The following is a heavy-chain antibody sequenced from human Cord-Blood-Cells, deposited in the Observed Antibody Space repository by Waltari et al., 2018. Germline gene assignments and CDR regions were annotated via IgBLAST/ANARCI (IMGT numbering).Heavy chain of an antibody. CDR1: GGSISSYY. V-gene: IGHV4-59*01. Sequence: QVQLQEPGPGLVKPSETPSLTCTVSGGSISSYYWSWYRQPPGKGLEWIGYIYYSGSTNYNPSLKSRVTISVDTSKNQFSLKLSSVTAADTAVYYCARGGRVAARPTNYFDYWGQGTLVTVSS. D-gene: IGHD6-6*01. J-gene: IGHJ4*02. CDR3: ARGGRVAARPTNYFDY. CDR2: IYYSGST.